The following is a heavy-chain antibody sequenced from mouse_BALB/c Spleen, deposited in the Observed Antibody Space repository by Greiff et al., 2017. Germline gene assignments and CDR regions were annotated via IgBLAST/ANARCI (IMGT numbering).Heavy chain of an antibody. V-gene: IGHV8-11*01. CDR3: ARTPDGYYFDY. CDR2: IWWNDNK. Sequence: QVTLKECGPGILQPSQTLSLTCSFSGFSLSTYGIGVGWIRQPSGKGLEWLAHIWWNDNKYYNTALKSRLTISKDTSNNQVFLKIASVDTADTATYYCARTPDGYYFDYWGQGTTLTVSS. D-gene: IGHD2-3*01. J-gene: IGHJ2*01. CDR1: GFSLSTYGIG.